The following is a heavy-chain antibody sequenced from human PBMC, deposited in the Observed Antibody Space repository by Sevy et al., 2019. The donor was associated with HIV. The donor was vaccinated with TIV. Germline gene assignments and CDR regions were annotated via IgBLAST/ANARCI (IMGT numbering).Heavy chain of an antibody. CDR2: ISWNSGRI. V-gene: IGHV3-9*01. D-gene: IGHD6-6*01. J-gene: IGHJ4*02. CDR3: AKDSNAAPAGYFDY. CDR1: GFTFDDYA. Sequence: GGSLRLSCAASGFTFDDYAMHWVRQAPGKGREWVSGISWNSGRIGYADSVKGRFTISRDNAKNSLYLQMNSLRAEDTALYYCAKDSNAAPAGYFDYWGQGTLVTVSS.